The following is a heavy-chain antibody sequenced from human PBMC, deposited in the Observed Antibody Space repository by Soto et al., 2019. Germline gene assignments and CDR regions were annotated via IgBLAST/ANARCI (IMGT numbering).Heavy chain of an antibody. Sequence: QITLKESGPPLVKPTQTLTLTYTFSGFSLSTNGVGVGWIRQPPGKALEWLALIYWDDDKRYSPSLKSRLTITMDTSKNQVVLTMTNMDPVDTATYYCAHRIAAPGYFDHWSQGTLVTVSS. CDR1: GFSLSTNGVG. V-gene: IGHV2-5*02. CDR3: AHRIAAPGYFDH. J-gene: IGHJ4*02. D-gene: IGHD6-6*01. CDR2: IYWDDDK.